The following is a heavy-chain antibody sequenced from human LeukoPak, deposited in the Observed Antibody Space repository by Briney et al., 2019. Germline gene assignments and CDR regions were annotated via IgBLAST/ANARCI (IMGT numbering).Heavy chain of an antibody. CDR1: GGPISSFF. J-gene: IGHJ6*02. Sequence: PSETLSLTCTVSGGPISSFFWSWVRQPPGKGLEWIGYIYYSGSTNYNPSLKSRVTISVDTSKNQFSLKLSSVTAADTAVYYCARDPTTAGDYYYYYGMDVWGQGTTVTVSS. CDR2: IYYSGST. CDR3: ARDPTTAGDYYYYYGMDV. V-gene: IGHV4-59*01. D-gene: IGHD4-11*01.